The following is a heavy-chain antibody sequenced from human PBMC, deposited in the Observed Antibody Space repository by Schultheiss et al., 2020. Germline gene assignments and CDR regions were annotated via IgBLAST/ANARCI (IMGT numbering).Heavy chain of an antibody. D-gene: IGHD3-9*01. J-gene: IGHJ4*02. CDR1: GYTFTSYG. Sequence: ASVKVSCKASGYTFTSYGISWVRQAPGQGLEWMGWISAYNGNTNYAQKFQGRVTMTRDTSTSTVYMELSSLRSEDTAVYYCVYFDWLWGQGTLVTVSS. V-gene: IGHV1-18*01. CDR3: VYFDWL. CDR2: ISAYNGNT.